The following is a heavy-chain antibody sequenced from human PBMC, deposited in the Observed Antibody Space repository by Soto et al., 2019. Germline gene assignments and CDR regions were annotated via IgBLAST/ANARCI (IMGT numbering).Heavy chain of an antibody. CDR1: GYTFTSYG. Sequence: GPPVKVSCKASGYTFTSYGISWVRQAPGQGLEWMGWISAYNGNTNYAQKLQGRVTMTTDTSTSTAYMELRSLRSDDTAVYYCARVAPVRITIFGVVISYGMDVWGQGTTVTVSS. D-gene: IGHD3-3*01. CDR3: ARVAPVRITIFGVVISYGMDV. J-gene: IGHJ6*02. V-gene: IGHV1-18*04. CDR2: ISAYNGNT.